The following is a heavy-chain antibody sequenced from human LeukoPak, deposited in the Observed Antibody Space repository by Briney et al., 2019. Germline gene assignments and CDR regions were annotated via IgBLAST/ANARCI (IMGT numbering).Heavy chain of an antibody. CDR1: GYTFTSYG. CDR3: ARDGPDIVVVPAAADYYYYMDV. CDR2: ISAYNGNT. Sequence: ASVKVSCKASGYTFTSYGISWVRQAPGQGLEWMGWISAYNGNTNYAQKLQGRVTMTTDTSTSTAYMELRSLRSDDTAVYYCARDGPDIVVVPAAADYYYYMDVWGKVTTVTVSS. J-gene: IGHJ6*03. V-gene: IGHV1-18*01. D-gene: IGHD2-2*01.